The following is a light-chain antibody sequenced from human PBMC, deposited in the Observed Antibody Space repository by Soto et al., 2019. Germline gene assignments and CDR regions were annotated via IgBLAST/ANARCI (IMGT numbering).Light chain of an antibody. CDR3: QQYNSWPPIN. CDR1: QSVSIY. Sequence: EIVLTQSPGPLSLSPGERATLSCRASQSVSIYLAWYQKKPGQPPRIRIYGAYNRDTGITDRFSGSGSGTEFTLTISSLQSEDSAVYYCQQYNSWPPINFGQGTRLEIK. V-gene: IGKV3D-15*01. J-gene: IGKJ5*01. CDR2: GAY.